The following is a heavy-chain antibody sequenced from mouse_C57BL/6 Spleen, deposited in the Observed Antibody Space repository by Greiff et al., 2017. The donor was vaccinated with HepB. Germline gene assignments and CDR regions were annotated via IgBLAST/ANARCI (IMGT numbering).Heavy chain of an antibody. V-gene: IGHV1-50*01. J-gene: IGHJ3*01. CDR2: IDPSDSDT. CDR1: GYTFTSYW. Sequence: QVQLQQPGAELVKPGASVKLSCKASGYTFTSYWMQWVKQRPGQGLEWIGEIDPSDSDTNYNQKFKGKATLTVDTSSSTGYMQLSSLTSEDSAVYYCARATGGQLRSLAWFAYWGQGTLFTVSA. CDR3: ARATGGQLRSLAWFAY. D-gene: IGHD3-2*02.